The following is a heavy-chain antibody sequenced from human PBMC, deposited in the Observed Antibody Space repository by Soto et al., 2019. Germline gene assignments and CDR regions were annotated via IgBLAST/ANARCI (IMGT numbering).Heavy chain of an antibody. CDR3: AREGGSGSYRYYGMDV. CDR1: GGTFSSYA. J-gene: IGHJ6*02. Sequence: QVQLVQSGAEVKKPGSSVKVSCKASGGTFSSYAISWVRQAPGQGLEWMGGIIPIFGTGNYAQKFQGRVRITADESTSTAYMELSSLRSEDTAVYYCAREGGSGSYRYYGMDVWGQGTTVTVSS. CDR2: IIPIFGTG. D-gene: IGHD3-10*01. V-gene: IGHV1-69*12.